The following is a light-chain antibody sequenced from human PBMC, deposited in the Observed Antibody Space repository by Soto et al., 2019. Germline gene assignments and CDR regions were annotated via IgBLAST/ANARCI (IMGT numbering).Light chain of an antibody. CDR1: SSDVGNNNY. V-gene: IGLV2-14*01. Sequence: QSALTQPASVSGSPGQSITISCTGTSSDVGNNNYVSWYQQHPGKAPKLMIYEVSNRPSGVSDRFSGSKSGITASLTISGLQAEDEADYYCSSYTISTTLLFGGGTKLTVL. J-gene: IGLJ2*01. CDR3: SSYTISTTLL. CDR2: EVS.